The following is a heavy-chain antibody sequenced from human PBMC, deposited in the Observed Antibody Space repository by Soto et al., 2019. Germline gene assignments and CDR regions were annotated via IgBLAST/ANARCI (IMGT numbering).Heavy chain of an antibody. D-gene: IGHD5-18*01. J-gene: IGHJ4*02. Sequence: KTSETLSLTCAVSGGSISSGGYSWSWIRQPPGKGLEWIGYTYHSGSTYYNPSLKSRVTISVDRSKNQFSLKLSSVTAADTAVYYCARADPGYSYGLYYFEYWGQGTLVTVSS. V-gene: IGHV4-30-2*01. CDR2: TYHSGST. CDR1: GGSISSGGYS. CDR3: ARADPGYSYGLYYFEY.